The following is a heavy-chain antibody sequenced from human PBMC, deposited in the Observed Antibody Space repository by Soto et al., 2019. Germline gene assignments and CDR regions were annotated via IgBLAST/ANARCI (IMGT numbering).Heavy chain of an antibody. CDR2: IYYSGST. CDR3: ARHPSDFWFDP. V-gene: IGHV4-39*01. J-gene: IGHJ5*02. Sequence: QLQLQESGPGLVKPSETLSLTCTVSGGSISSSSYFWGWIRQPPGKGLEWIGSIYYSGSTYYNPSLKRRVTVSVDTSQNQFSLKLSSVTAADTAVYYCARHPSDFWFDPWGQGTLVTVSS. CDR1: GGSISSSSYF. D-gene: IGHD2-21*02.